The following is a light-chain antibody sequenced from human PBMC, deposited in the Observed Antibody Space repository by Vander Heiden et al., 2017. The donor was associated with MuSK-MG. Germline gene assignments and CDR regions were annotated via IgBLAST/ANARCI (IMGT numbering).Light chain of an antibody. Sequence: QSALTQSRSVSGSPGQSVTISCTGSSSDVGGYNYVSWYQQHPGTAPKLMIYDVTERLSGVPDRFSGSKSGNTASLTISWLQAEDEADYYCCSYAGSYTHVVFGGGTKLTVL. CDR3: CSYAGSYTHVV. CDR2: DVT. J-gene: IGLJ2*01. V-gene: IGLV2-11*01. CDR1: SSDVGGYNY.